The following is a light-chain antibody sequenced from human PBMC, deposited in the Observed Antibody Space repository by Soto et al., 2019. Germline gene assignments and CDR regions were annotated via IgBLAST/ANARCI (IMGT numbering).Light chain of an antibody. J-gene: IGKJ4*01. CDR2: AAT. Sequence: DIVVTQSPATLSVSPGERATLSCRASQSVSNNLAWYQEKGGQTPRLLIYAATTRATGVPARFSGSGSGTEFTLTISSLQSEDFAVYYCQQYNNWPPLTFGGGNKVEIK. V-gene: IGKV3-15*01. CDR1: QSVSNN. CDR3: QQYNNWPPLT.